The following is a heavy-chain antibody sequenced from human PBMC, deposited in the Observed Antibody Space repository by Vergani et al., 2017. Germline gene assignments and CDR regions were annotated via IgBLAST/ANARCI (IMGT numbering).Heavy chain of an antibody. CDR1: GFTFSSYG. V-gene: IGHV3-33*01. Sequence: QVQLVESGGGVVQPGRSLRLSCAASGFTFSSYGMHWVRQAPGTGLEWVAVIWYDGSNKYYADSVKGRFTISRDNSKNTLYLQMNSLRAEDTAVYYCAREDDYGGESLFDYWGQGTLVTVSS. D-gene: IGHD4-23*01. CDR3: AREDDYGGESLFDY. CDR2: IWYDGSNK. J-gene: IGHJ4*02.